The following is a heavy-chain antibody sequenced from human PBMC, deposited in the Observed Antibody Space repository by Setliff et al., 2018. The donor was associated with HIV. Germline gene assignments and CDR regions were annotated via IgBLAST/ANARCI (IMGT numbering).Heavy chain of an antibody. V-gene: IGHV1-69*13. D-gene: IGHD5-18*01. Sequence: GASVKVSCKASGVTFSTFAISWVRQAPGQGLEWMGGIIPILGTTKYAQKFQGRVTITADESTNTAYMELSSLRSEDTAVYYCARRGSYSYGRRVYYYMDVWGKGTTVTVSS. CDR1: GVTFSTFA. J-gene: IGHJ6*03. CDR2: IIPILGTT. CDR3: ARRGSYSYGRRVYYYMDV.